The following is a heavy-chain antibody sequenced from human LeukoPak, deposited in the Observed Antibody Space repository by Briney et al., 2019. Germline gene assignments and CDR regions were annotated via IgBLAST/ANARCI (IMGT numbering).Heavy chain of an antibody. CDR2: IKSKTDGGTT. Sequence: PGGSLRLSCAASGFTFSSYSMNWVRQAPGKGLEWVGRIKSKTDGGTTDYAAPVKGRFTISRDDSKNTLYLQMNSLKTEDTAVYYCTTMGIAAATFDYWGQGTLVTVSS. J-gene: IGHJ4*02. CDR1: GFTFSSYS. D-gene: IGHD6-13*01. V-gene: IGHV3-15*01. CDR3: TTMGIAAATFDY.